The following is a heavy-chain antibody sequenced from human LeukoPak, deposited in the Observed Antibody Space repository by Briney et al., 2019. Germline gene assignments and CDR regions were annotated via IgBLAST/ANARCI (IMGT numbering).Heavy chain of an antibody. CDR2: ISGTGGST. J-gene: IGHJ4*02. CDR3: ARRAGDYSHPYDY. CDR1: GFTFSSYA. V-gene: IGHV3-23*01. D-gene: IGHD3-22*01. Sequence: GGSLRLSCAASGFTFSSYAMSWVRQAPGKGLEWVSAISGTGGSTYYADSVKGRFTISRDNSKNTLYLQMNSLRAEDTAVYYCARRAGDYSHPYDYWGQGILVTVSS.